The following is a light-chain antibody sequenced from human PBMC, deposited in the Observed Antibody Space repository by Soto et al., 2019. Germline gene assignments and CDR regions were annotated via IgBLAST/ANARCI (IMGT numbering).Light chain of an antibody. J-gene: IGKJ1*01. Sequence: EILMTQSPATLSVSPGDRATLSCRASQSVSTNLAWYQQRPGQAPRLLIYGASTRATGIPARFSGSGSGTEFSLPLSSLQSEDFAVYYCQQYTNRPPWTFGQGTKVDLK. V-gene: IGKV3-15*01. CDR2: GAS. CDR1: QSVSTN. CDR3: QQYTNRPPWT.